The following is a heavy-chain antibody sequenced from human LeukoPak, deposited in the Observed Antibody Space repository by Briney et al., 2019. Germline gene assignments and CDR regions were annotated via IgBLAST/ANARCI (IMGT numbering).Heavy chain of an antibody. CDR1: GGSFSDYY. V-gene: IGHV3-11*06. CDR2: INIGSSYT. CDR3: ARGHYGLDV. J-gene: IGHJ6*02. Sequence: LSLTCAVYGGSFSDYYMSWIRQAPGKGLEWVSYINIGSSYTYYADSVKGRFTISRDNAKNSLYLQMSSLRTEDTAVYFCARGHYGLDVWGQGATVTVSS.